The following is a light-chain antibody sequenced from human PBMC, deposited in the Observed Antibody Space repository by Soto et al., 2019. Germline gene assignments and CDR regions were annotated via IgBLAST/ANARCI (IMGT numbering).Light chain of an antibody. J-gene: IGLJ1*01. V-gene: IGLV2-14*01. CDR1: NSDVGGHNY. CDR2: EVS. CDR3: SSFSSTSTLYV. Sequence: QSALTQPASVSGSPGQSITISCTGTNSDVGGHNYVSWYQHHPGKAPKLMIYEVSNRPSGVSNRFSGSKSGNTASLTISGLQAEDEADYHCSSFSSTSTLYVFGTGTKVTVL.